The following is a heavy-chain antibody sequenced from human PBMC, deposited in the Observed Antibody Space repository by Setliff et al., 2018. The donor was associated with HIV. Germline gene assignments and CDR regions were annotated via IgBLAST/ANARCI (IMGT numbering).Heavy chain of an antibody. J-gene: IGHJ6*02. Sequence: SETLSLTCAVSGGSISSSNWWSWVRQPSGKGLEWIGEIYHSGITTYNPSLKSRVTISVDSSKNQFSLKLSSVTAADTAVYFCARGGLDYYYAMDVWGQGTTVTVS. V-gene: IGHV4-4*02. CDR3: ARGGLDYYYAMDV. CDR1: GGSISSSNW. CDR2: IYHSGIT.